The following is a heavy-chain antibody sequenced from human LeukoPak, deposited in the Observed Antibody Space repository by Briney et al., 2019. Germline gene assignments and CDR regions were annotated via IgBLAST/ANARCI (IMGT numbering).Heavy chain of an antibody. CDR2: INHSGST. J-gene: IGHJ4*02. V-gene: IGHV4-34*01. Sequence: KPSETLSLTCAVYGGSFSGYYWSWIRQPPGKGLEWIGEINHSGSTNYNPSLKSRVTISVDTSKNQFSLKLSSVTAADTAVYYCAREKYDFWSGSLGGFDYWGQGTLVTVSS. CDR1: GGSFSGYY. D-gene: IGHD3-3*01. CDR3: AREKYDFWSGSLGGFDY.